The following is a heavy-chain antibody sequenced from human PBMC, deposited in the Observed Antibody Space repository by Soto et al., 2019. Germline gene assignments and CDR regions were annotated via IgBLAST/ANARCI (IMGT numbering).Heavy chain of an antibody. CDR3: AKGGSSGPGHWYFDL. D-gene: IGHD6-19*01. J-gene: IGHJ2*01. V-gene: IGHV3-23*04. CDR1: GFTFSSYA. Sequence: VQLVESGGGVVQPGRSLRLSCAASGFTFSSYAMSWVRQAPGKGLEWVSAISGSGGSTYYADSVKGRFTISRDNSKNTLYLQMNSLRAEDTAVYYCAKGGSSGPGHWYFDLWGRGTLVTVSS. CDR2: ISGSGGST.